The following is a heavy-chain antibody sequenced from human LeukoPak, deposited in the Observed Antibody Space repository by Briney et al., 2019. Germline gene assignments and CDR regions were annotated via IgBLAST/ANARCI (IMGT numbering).Heavy chain of an antibody. V-gene: IGHV3-30-3*01. CDR3: ARSQSYDSSGYYPIPYYYYGMDV. CDR2: ISYDGSNK. D-gene: IGHD3-22*01. Sequence: GRSLRLSCAASGFTFSSYAMHWVRQAPGKGLEWVAVISYDGSNKYYADSVKGRFTISRDNSKNTLYLQMNSLRAEDTAVYYCARSQSYDSSGYYPIPYYYYGMDVWGQGTTVTVSS. J-gene: IGHJ6*02. CDR1: GFTFSSYA.